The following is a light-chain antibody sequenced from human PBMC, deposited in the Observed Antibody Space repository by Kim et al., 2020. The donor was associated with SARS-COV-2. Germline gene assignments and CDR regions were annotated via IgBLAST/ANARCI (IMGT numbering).Light chain of an antibody. CDR3: QAWSTGIQV. CDR2: LNSDGSH. Sequence: QLVLTQSPSASASLGASVKLTCTLSSGHSSYAIAWHQQQPEQGPRYLMKLNSDGSHSKGDGIPDRCSGSSSGAARYLTISSLQSEDEADYYCQAWSTGIQVFGGGTQLTVL. V-gene: IGLV4-69*01. CDR1: SGHSSYA. J-gene: IGLJ3*02.